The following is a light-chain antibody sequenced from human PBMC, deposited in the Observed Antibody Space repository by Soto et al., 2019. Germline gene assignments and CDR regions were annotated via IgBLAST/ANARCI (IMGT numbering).Light chain of an antibody. V-gene: IGKV3-15*01. J-gene: IGKJ2*01. CDR2: GAS. Sequence: EILMTQSPATLSVSPGVRATLSCRASQSVSSNLAWYQQKPGQAPRLLIYGASTRATGIPARFSGSGSGTEYTLTISSLQSEDFAVSYCQQYNNWPLYTFGQGTKLEIK. CDR1: QSVSSN. CDR3: QQYNNWPLYT.